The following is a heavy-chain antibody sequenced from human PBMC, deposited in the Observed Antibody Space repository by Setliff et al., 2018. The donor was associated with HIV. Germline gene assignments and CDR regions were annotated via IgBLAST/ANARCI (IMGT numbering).Heavy chain of an antibody. CDR3: ARDQVANYYGSGIDY. D-gene: IGHD3-10*01. CDR2: INSDGSST. V-gene: IGHV3-74*01. CDR1: GFTFDDYG. Sequence: AGGSLRLSCTASGFTFDDYGMAWVRQAPGKGLEWVSRINSDGSSTSYADSVKGRFTISRDNSKNTLDLQMNSLRAEDTAVYYCARDQVANYYGSGIDYWGQGTLVTVSS. J-gene: IGHJ4*02.